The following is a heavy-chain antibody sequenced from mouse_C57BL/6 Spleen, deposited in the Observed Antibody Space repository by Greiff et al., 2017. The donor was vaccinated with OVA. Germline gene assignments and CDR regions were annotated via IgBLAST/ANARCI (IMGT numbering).Heavy chain of an antibody. J-gene: IGHJ4*01. CDR3: ASYYGSIEDY. Sequence: VQLVESGPELVKPGASVKISCKASGYAFSSSWMNWVKQRPGKGLEWIGRIYPGDGDTNYNGKFKGKATLTADKSSSTAYMQLSSLTSEDSAVYFCASYYGSIEDYWGQGTSVTVSS. CDR2: IYPGDGDT. V-gene: IGHV1-82*01. CDR1: GYAFSSSW. D-gene: IGHD2-2*01.